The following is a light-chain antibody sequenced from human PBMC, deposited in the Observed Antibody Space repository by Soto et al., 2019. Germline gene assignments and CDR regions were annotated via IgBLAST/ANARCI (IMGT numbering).Light chain of an antibody. CDR1: SSDVGGYNY. CDR3: SSYASNTTRPYV. Sequence: QSVLTQPASVSGSPGQSITISCTGTSSDVGGYNYVSWYQQHPVKAPKLMIYDVSNRPSGVSNRFSGSKSGNTASLTISGLQAEDDADYYCSSYASNTTRPYVFGTGTKVTVL. V-gene: IGLV2-14*01. CDR2: DVS. J-gene: IGLJ1*01.